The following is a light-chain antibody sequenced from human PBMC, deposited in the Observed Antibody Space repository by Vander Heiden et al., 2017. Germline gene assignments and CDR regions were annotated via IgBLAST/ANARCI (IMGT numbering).Light chain of an antibody. CDR3: QQYNNWPQT. V-gene: IGKV3-15*01. CDR2: GAS. J-gene: IGKJ1*01. CDR1: QSVSIN. Sequence: RVMTQSPATLPVSPGERATLSCRASQSVSINLAWYQQKPGQAPRLLIDGASTRATGIPARFSGSGSGTEFTRTISSLQSEDFAVYYCQQYNNWPQTFGQGTKVEIK.